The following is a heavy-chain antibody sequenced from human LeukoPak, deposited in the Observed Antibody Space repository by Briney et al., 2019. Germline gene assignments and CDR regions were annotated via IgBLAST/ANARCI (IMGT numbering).Heavy chain of an antibody. CDR2: IKHSGST. CDR1: GGSFSGYY. V-gene: IGHV4-34*01. J-gene: IGHJ4*02. Sequence: PSETLSLTCAVYGGSFSGYYWSWIRQPPGKGLEWIGEIKHSGSTNYNPSLKSRVTISVDTSKNQFSLKLSSVTAADTAVYYCARGPLYYYDSSGYYFDDYWGQGTLVTVSS. CDR3: ARGPLYYYDSSGYYFDDY. D-gene: IGHD3-22*01.